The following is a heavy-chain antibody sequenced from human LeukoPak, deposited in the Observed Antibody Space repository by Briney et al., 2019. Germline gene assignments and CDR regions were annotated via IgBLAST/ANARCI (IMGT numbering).Heavy chain of an antibody. Sequence: GGSLRLSCAASGFTVSSNYMSWVRQAPGKGLEWVSVIYSGGSIYYADSVKGRFTISRDNSKNTLYLQMNSLRAEDTAVYYCARLDDYGVLFDYWGQGTLVTVSS. CDR1: GFTVSSNY. CDR3: ARLDDYGVLFDY. D-gene: IGHD4-17*01. J-gene: IGHJ4*02. V-gene: IGHV3-66*01. CDR2: IYSGGSI.